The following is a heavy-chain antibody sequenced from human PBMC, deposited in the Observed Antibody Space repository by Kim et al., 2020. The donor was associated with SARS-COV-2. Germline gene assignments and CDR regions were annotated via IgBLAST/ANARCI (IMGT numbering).Heavy chain of an antibody. CDR3: ARSVTHDY. V-gene: IGHV4-59*01. J-gene: IGHJ4*02. D-gene: IGHD4-4*01. CDR2: RGHN. Sequence: RGHNNYNPSLKSRVTTSVDPSKNPFSLKLSSVTAAETAVYYCARSVTHDYWGQGTLVTVSS.